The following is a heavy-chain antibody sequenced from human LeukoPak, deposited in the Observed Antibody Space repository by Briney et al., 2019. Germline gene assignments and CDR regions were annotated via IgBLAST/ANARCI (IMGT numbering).Heavy chain of an antibody. Sequence: SETLSLTCTVSGGSLTNYYWSWTRQPPGKGLEWIGYRYYSGGTDYNPSLKSRVTISVDTSKNQFSLKLSSVTAADTAVYYCARDFGLWLPHWWFDPWGQGTLVTVSS. CDR1: GGSLTNYY. CDR3: ARDFGLWLPHWWFDP. CDR2: RYYSGGT. J-gene: IGHJ5*02. V-gene: IGHV4-59*01. D-gene: IGHD3/OR15-3a*01.